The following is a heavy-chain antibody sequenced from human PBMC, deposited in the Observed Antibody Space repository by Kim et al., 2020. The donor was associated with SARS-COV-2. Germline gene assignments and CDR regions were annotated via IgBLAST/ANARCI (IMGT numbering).Heavy chain of an antibody. D-gene: IGHD3-10*01. V-gene: IGHV3-72*01. CDR3: GRVSSGRGVDY. CDR2: T. J-gene: IGHJ4*02. Sequence: TQCSASVKGRFTISRDDSKNSLHLQMSSLKTEDTSVYYWGRVSSGRGVDYWGQGTLVTVSS.